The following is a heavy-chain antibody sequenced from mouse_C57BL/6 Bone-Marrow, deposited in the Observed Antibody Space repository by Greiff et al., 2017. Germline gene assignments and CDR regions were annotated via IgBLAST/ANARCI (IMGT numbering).Heavy chain of an antibody. V-gene: IGHV1-64*01. CDR1: GYTFTSYW. Sequence: QVQLQQPGAELVKPGASVKLSCKASGYTFTSYWMHWVKQRPGQGREWIGMIHPNSGSTNYNEKFKSKATLTVDKSSSTAYMQLSSLTSEDSAVYYCARLGGRGYFDVWGTGTTVTVSS. CDR2: IHPNSGST. J-gene: IGHJ1*03. D-gene: IGHD1-1*01. CDR3: ARLGGRGYFDV.